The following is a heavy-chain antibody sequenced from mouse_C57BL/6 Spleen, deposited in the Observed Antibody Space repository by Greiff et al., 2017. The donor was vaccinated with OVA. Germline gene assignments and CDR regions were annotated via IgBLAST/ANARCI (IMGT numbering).Heavy chain of an antibody. V-gene: IGHV1-72*01. J-gene: IGHJ4*01. Sequence: QVQLQQPGAELVKPGASVKLSCKASGYTFTSYWMHWVKQRPGRGLEWIGRIDPNSGGTKYNEKFKSKATLTVDKPSSTAYMQLSSLTSEDSAVYYCARAPITTVVAHYAMDYWGQGTSVTVSS. CDR1: GYTFTSYW. CDR3: ARAPITTVVAHYAMDY. CDR2: IDPNSGGT. D-gene: IGHD1-1*01.